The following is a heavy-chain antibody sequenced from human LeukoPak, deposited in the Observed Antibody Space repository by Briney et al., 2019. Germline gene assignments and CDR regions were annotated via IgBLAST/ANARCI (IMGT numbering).Heavy chain of an antibody. CDR2: ITSSSYI. CDR3: VREYDSSGYPFDY. J-gene: IGHJ4*02. V-gene: IGHV3-21*01. Sequence: PGGSLRLSYAASGFTLSRYSMNWVRQAPGKGLEWVSSITSSSYIYYADSVKGRFTISRDNAKNSLYLQMNSLRAEDTAVYYCVREYDSSGYPFDYWGQGTLATVSS. CDR1: GFTLSRYS. D-gene: IGHD3-22*01.